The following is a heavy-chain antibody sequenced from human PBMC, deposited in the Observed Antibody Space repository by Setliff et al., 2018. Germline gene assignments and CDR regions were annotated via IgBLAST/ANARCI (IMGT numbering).Heavy chain of an antibody. CDR2: IWDDGVKK. V-gene: IGHV3-33*08. CDR1: GFTFSTYR. D-gene: IGHD2-15*01. CDR3: ARTCSGSGCYAGLES. Sequence: GGSLRLSCAASGFTFSTYRMHWVRQAPGKGLEWVAVIWDDGVKKYHADSVKGRFTISRDNSKNTLYLQMNSLRPEDTTVYYCARTCSGSGCYAGLESWGQGAPVTVSS. J-gene: IGHJ4*02.